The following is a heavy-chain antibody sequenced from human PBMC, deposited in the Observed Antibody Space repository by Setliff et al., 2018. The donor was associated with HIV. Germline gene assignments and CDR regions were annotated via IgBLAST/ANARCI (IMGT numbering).Heavy chain of an antibody. CDR3: ARFDHASIDY. Sequence: SETLSLTCTVSGGSISSGSFYWSWIRQPAGKGLEWIGHIYTSGSTNYNPSLKSRVTLSIDTSKNQFSLNLSSVTAADTAVYYCARFDHASIDYWGQGTLVTVSS. CDR2: IYTSGST. J-gene: IGHJ4*02. D-gene: IGHD2-2*01. V-gene: IGHV4-61*09. CDR1: GGSISSGSFY.